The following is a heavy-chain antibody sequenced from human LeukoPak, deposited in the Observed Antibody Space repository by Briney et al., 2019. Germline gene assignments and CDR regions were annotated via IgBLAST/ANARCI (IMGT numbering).Heavy chain of an antibody. CDR2: IKQDGSEK. CDR3: ARDQGIAVAGTDY. Sequence: GGSLRLSCAASGFTFSSYWMSWVRQAPGKGLEWVANIKQDGSEKYYVDSVKGRFTISRDNAKNSLYLQMNSLRAEDTAVYYCARDQGIAVAGTDYWGQGTLVTVSS. V-gene: IGHV3-7*01. D-gene: IGHD6-19*01. CDR1: GFTFSSYW. J-gene: IGHJ4*02.